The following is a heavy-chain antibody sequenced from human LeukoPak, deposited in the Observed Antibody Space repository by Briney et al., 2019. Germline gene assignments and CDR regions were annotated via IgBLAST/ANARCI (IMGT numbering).Heavy chain of an antibody. Sequence: GGSLRLSCAASGFTFSDHDMDWVRQAPGKGLQWVGRSRNTASIYTTKYAASVKGRFTISRDDSQNTLFLQMNSLKTEDTAVSYCTGNYYGSGSYADFDYWGQGTLVTVSS. D-gene: IGHD3-10*01. CDR3: TGNYYGSGSYADFDY. CDR2: SRNTASIYTT. J-gene: IGHJ4*02. CDR1: GFTFSDHD. V-gene: IGHV3-72*01.